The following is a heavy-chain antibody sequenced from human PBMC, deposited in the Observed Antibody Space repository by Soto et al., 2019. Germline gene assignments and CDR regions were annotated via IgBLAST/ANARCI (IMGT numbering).Heavy chain of an antibody. J-gene: IGHJ4*02. D-gene: IGHD5-12*01. V-gene: IGHV4-39*01. CDR1: GGSISSSSYY. CDR2: IYYSGST. Sequence: SETLSLTCTVSGGSISSSSYYWGWIRRPPGKGLEWIGSIYYSGSTYYNPSLKSRVTISVDTSKNQFSLKLSSVTAADTAVYYCARRYRGGYNSGFDYWGQGTLVTVSS. CDR3: ARRYRGGYNSGFDY.